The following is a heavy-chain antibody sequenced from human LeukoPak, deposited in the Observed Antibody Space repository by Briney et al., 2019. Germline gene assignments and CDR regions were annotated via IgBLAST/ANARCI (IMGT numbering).Heavy chain of an antibody. CDR3: ARGLDRGNDY. CDR1: GFTFSSYA. Sequence: GSLRLSCAASGFTFSSYAMSWVRQPPGKGLEWIGEINHSGSTNYNPSLKSRVTISVDTSKNQFSLKLSSVTAADTAVYYCARGLDRGNDYWGQGTLVTVSS. V-gene: IGHV4-34*01. D-gene: IGHD3-10*01. CDR2: INHSGST. J-gene: IGHJ4*02.